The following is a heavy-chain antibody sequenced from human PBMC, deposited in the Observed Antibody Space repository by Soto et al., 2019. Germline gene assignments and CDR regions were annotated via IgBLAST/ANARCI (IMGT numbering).Heavy chain of an antibody. D-gene: IGHD1-7*01. CDR3: ASHGITGTWVYYYGMDV. V-gene: IGHV1-69*12. CDR2: IIPIFGTA. Sequence: QVQRVQSGAEVKKPGSSVKVSCKASGGTFSSYAISWVRQAPGQGLEWMGGIIPIFGTANYAQKFQGRVTITADESTSTGYMELSSLRSEDTAVYYCASHGITGTWVYYYGMDVWGQGTTVTVSS. J-gene: IGHJ6*02. CDR1: GGTFSSYA.